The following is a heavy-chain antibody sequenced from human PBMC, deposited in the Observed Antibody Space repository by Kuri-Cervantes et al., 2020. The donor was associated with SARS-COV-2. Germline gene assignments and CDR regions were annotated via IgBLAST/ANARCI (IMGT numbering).Heavy chain of an antibody. CDR3: ARGLFGSRDLRKLQRYFDY. CDR2: IYYSGST. CDR1: GVSIRNYY. Sequence: ESLKISCTVSGVSIRNYYWSWIRQSPGKGLEWLAYIYYSGSTNYNPSLKSRVTISVDTSKNQFSLKLSSVTAADTAVYYCARGLFGSRDLRKLQRYFDYWGQGTLVTVSS. V-gene: IGHV4-59*12. J-gene: IGHJ4*02. D-gene: IGHD5-24*01.